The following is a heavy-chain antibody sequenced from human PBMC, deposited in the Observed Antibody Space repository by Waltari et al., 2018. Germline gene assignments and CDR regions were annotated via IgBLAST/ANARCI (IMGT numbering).Heavy chain of an antibody. J-gene: IGHJ4*02. V-gene: IGHV1-18*01. CDR2: ISGYNGDT. D-gene: IGHD3-22*01. CDR1: GYTFNNSV. CDR3: ARLYDNSYYNYASDY. Sequence: QVQLVQSGAEVKKPGASVKVSCQASGYTFNNSVVAWVRQAPGQGLEWMGWISGYNGDTKFAQKFQDRLTMTTDTSTDTAYMELRSLRSDDTAVYYCARLYDNSYYNYASDYWGQGTLVTVSS.